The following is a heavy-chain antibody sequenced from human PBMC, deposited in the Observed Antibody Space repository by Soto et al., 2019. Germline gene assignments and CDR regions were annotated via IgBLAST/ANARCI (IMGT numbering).Heavy chain of an antibody. V-gene: IGHV3-30*18. CDR3: EKDREEWELRGTFDY. Sequence: GGSLRLSCAASGFTFSSYGMHWVRQAPGKGLEWVAVISYDGSNKYYADSVKGRFTISRDNSKNTLYLQMNSLRAEDTAVYYCEKDREEWELRGTFDYWGQGTLVTVYS. J-gene: IGHJ4*02. D-gene: IGHD1-26*01. CDR2: ISYDGSNK. CDR1: GFTFSSYG.